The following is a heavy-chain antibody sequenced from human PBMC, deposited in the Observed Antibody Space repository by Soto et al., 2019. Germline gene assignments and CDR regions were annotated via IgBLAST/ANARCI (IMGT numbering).Heavy chain of an antibody. CDR1: GFTVSTNY. CDR2: FYSGGST. CDR3: ARGFPSMTYYGEYSSDY. D-gene: IGHD3-10*01. V-gene: IGHV3-53*01. Sequence: GGSLRLSCEAFGFTVSTNYMSWVRQTPGKGLEWVSVFYSGGSTFYADSVKGRFTISRDNSRNTLYLQMRSLRAEDTAVYYCARGFPSMTYYGEYSSDYWGQGTLVTVSS. J-gene: IGHJ4*02.